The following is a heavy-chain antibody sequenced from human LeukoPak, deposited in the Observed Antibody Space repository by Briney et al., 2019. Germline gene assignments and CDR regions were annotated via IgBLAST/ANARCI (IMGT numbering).Heavy chain of an antibody. CDR3: ASQPAAADVDS. Sequence: SGLPLRLSCAASGFTFTNDWRIWVRQAPAKGLKRLANINQDASEKSYVTSLMGRFTISTDTAKNPLYLQMTSLRADDTGVYYCASQPAAADVDSWGQGTLVTVSS. CDR2: INQDASEK. V-gene: IGHV3-7*03. D-gene: IGHD2-2*01. CDR1: GFTFTNDW. J-gene: IGHJ4*02.